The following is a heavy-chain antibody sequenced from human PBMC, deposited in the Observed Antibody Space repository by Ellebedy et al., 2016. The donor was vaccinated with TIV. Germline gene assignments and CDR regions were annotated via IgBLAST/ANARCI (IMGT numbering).Heavy chain of an antibody. V-gene: IGHV1-8*01. CDR1: GYPFTRYD. Sequence: AASVKVSCKASGYPFTRYDINWVRQATGQGLEWMGWMNPNSANTGYAQKFQGRLTMTRDTSISTAYMELNSLKSEDTAVYSCARGLRGEFDYWGQGTLVTVSS. CDR3: ARGLRGEFDY. J-gene: IGHJ4*02. CDR2: MNPNSANT.